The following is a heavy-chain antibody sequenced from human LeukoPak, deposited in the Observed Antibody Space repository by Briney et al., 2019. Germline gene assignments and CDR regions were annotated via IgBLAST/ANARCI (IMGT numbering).Heavy chain of an antibody. CDR2: INQDGSET. CDR3: TRDSGIAAADY. D-gene: IGHD6-13*01. CDR1: GFAFSRFS. V-gene: IGHV3-7*01. Sequence: GGSLRLSCAASGFAFSRFSMSWVRQAPGKGLEWVANINQDGSETYYVDSVKGRFTISRDNAKNTLYLQMNSLRAEDTAVYYCTRDSGIAAADYWGQGILVTVSS. J-gene: IGHJ4*02.